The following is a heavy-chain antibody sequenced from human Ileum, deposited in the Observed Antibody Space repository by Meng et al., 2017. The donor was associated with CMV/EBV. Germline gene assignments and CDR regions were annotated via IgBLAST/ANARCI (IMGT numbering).Heavy chain of an antibody. D-gene: IGHD2-2*02. J-gene: IGHJ6*02. Sequence: GESLKISCAASGFTFSSYSMNWVRQAPGKGLEWVSSISSSSSYIYYADSVKGRFTISRDNSKNTLFLQMDSLRAEDTAVYYCARSCSSYSCYTVVGYYGLDVWGQGTTVTVSS. CDR3: ARSCSSYSCYTVVGYYGLDV. V-gene: IGHV3-21*04. CDR1: GFTFSSYS. CDR2: ISSSSSYI.